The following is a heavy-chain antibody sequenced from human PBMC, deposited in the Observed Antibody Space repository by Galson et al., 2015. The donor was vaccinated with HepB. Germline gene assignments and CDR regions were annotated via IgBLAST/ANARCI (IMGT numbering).Heavy chain of an antibody. V-gene: IGHV3-74*01. CDR2: IYFNGTSA. J-gene: IGHJ6*02. CDR1: GFVFRSHM. Sequence: SLRLSCAAPGFVFRSHMMYWVRQAPGKGLVWVSRIYFNGTSATYADSVRGRFTVSRDNARNTLFLQMNSLRVEDTGVYYCARERRARAATGKTYYYYGMDVWGQGTAVTV. D-gene: IGHD1/OR15-1a*01. CDR3: ARERRARAATGKTYYYYGMDV.